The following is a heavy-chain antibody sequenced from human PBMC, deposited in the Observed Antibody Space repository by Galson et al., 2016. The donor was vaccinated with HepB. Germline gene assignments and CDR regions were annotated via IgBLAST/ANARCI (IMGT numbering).Heavy chain of an antibody. Sequence: SLRLSCAASGFNFNNYGMHWVRQAPGKGLEWVAIISTDGNNKHYGDSVKGRFTISRDNSKNTLYLQMSSLRTEDTAVYYCAKDGHYDILTGYSYYFDYWGQGTLVIVSS. J-gene: IGHJ4*02. D-gene: IGHD3-9*01. CDR3: AKDGHYDILTGYSYYFDY. CDR2: ISTDGNNK. V-gene: IGHV3-30*18. CDR1: GFNFNNYG.